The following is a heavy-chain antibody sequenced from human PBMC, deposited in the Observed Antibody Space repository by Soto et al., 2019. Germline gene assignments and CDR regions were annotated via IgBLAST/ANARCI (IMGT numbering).Heavy chain of an antibody. CDR1: GGSISSGGYY. D-gene: IGHD6-6*01. V-gene: IGHV4-31*03. CDR3: AKRSSSSTFDY. J-gene: IGHJ4*02. Sequence: PSETLSLTCPVSGGSISSGGYYWSWIRQHPGKGLEWIGYIYYSGSTYYNPSLKSRVTISVDTSKNQFSLKLSSVTAADTAVYYCAKRSSSSTFDYWGQGTLVTVSS. CDR2: IYYSGST.